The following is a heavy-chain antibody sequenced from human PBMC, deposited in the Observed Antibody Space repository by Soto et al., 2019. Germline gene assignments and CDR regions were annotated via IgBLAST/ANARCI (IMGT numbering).Heavy chain of an antibody. V-gene: IGHV1-18*01. D-gene: IGHD3-10*01. CDR1: GYTFTNYD. CDR2: ISAYNGKT. Sequence: QVQLVQSGAEVKKPGASVKVSCKTSGYTFTNYDINWVRQAHGQGLEWLGWISAYNGKTNNSPKSQGRVTMTTDTSTSTAYMDLRSLTSDDTAVYYCARGSGGAFDYWGQGTLVTVSS. J-gene: IGHJ4*02. CDR3: ARGSGGAFDY.